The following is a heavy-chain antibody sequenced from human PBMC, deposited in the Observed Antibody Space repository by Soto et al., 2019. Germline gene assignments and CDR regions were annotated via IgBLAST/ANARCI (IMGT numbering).Heavy chain of an antibody. Sequence: SETLSLTCTVSGGSMRNYFWTWIRQPPGKGLEWIGYIHYSGTTSFFPSYNPSLRSRVTISEDTSKNQFSLKLSSVTPADTAVYYCARARFYTSTSCYHYFDFWGQGTLVTVSS. D-gene: IGHD2-2*01. J-gene: IGHJ4*02. CDR3: ARARFYTSTSCYHYFDF. V-gene: IGHV4-59*01. CDR1: GGSMRNYF. CDR2: IHYSGTT.